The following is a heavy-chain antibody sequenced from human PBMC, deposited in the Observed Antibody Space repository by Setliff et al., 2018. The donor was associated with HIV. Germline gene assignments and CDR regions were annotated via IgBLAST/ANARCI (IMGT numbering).Heavy chain of an antibody. Sequence: ASVKVSCKASGYNFTNYGINGVRQDPGQGLEWMGWINTNTGYPTYAQAFRGRFVFSLDTSVSTAYLEISSLEAEDTAVYFCARVRTSYNFWVGDVFDPWGQGTLVTVSS. CDR3: ARVRTSYNFWVGDVFDP. CDR1: GYNFTNYG. CDR2: INTNTGYP. J-gene: IGHJ5*02. D-gene: IGHD1-1*01. V-gene: IGHV7-4-1*02.